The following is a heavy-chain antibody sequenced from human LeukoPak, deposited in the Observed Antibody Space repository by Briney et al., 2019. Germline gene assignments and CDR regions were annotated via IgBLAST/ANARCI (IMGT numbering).Heavy chain of an antibody. V-gene: IGHV1-2*02. J-gene: IGHJ3*02. CDR1: GYTFTGYY. Sequence: GASVKVSCKASGYTFTGYYMHWVRQAPGQGLEWMGWINPNSGGTNYAQKFQGRVTMTRDTSISTAYMELSRLRSDDTAVYYCARESLRWSSADAFDIWGQGTMVTVSS. CDR3: ARESLRWSSADAFDI. CDR2: INPNSGGT. D-gene: IGHD4-23*01.